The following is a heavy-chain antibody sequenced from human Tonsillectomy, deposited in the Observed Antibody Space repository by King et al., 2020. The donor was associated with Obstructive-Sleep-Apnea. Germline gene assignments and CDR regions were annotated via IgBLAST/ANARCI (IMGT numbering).Heavy chain of an antibody. Sequence: VQLVESGGGLVQPGGPLRLSCAASGFTFSSYAMSWVRQAPGKGLEWVSAISGSGGSTYYADSVKGRFTISRDNSKNTLYLQMNSLRAEDTAVYYCAKFVDYGDYDYYYYGMDVWGQGTTVTVSS. D-gene: IGHD4-17*01. CDR2: ISGSGGST. V-gene: IGHV3-23*04. CDR3: AKFVDYGDYDYYYYGMDV. J-gene: IGHJ6*02. CDR1: GFTFSSYA.